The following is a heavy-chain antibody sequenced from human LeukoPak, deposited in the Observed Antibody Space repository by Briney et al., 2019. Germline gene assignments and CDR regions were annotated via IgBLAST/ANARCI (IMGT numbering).Heavy chain of an antibody. J-gene: IGHJ3*02. V-gene: IGHV2-5*02. D-gene: IGHD4-17*01. Sequence: SGPALVKPTQTLTLTCTFSGFSLSTSGVGVGWTRQPPGKALEWLALIYWDDDKRYSPSLKSRLTITKDTSKNQVVLTMTNMDPVDTATYYCAHRISGGDYENAFDIWGQGTMVTVSS. CDR1: GFSLSTSGVG. CDR2: IYWDDDK. CDR3: AHRISGGDYENAFDI.